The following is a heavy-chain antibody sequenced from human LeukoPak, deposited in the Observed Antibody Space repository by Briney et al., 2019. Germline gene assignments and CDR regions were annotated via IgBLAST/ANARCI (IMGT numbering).Heavy chain of an antibody. V-gene: IGHV4-59*01. Sequence: SETLSLTCTVSGGSISSYYWSWIRQPPGKGLEWIGYIYYCGSTNYNPSLKSRVTISVDTSKNQFSLKLSSVTAADTAVYYCARAYGSGSYLFDYWGQGTLVTVSS. CDR2: IYYCGST. CDR3: ARAYGSGSYLFDY. D-gene: IGHD3-10*01. J-gene: IGHJ4*02. CDR1: GGSISSYY.